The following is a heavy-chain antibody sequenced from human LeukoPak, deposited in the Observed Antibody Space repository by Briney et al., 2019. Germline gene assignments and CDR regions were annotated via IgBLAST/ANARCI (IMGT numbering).Heavy chain of an antibody. CDR3: ARDRGSDSSGYYYYYYYMDV. CDR2: INPSGGST. CDR1: GYTFTSYY. Sequence: ASVKVSCKASGYTFTSYYMHWVRQAPGQGLEWMGIINPSGGSTSYAQKFQGRVTMTRDMSTSTVYMELSSLRSEDTAVYYCARDRGSDSSGYYYYYYYMDVWGKGTTVTVSS. V-gene: IGHV1-46*01. J-gene: IGHJ6*03. D-gene: IGHD3-22*01.